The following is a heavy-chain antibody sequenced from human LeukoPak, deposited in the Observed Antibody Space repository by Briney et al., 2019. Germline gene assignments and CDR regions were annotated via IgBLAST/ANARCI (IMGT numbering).Heavy chain of an antibody. J-gene: IGHJ5*02. D-gene: IGHD6-19*01. Sequence: SQTLSLTCAISGDIVSSNSAAWNWIRQSPSRGLEWLGRTYYRSKWYNDYAVSVKSRITINPDTSKNQFSLQLNSVTPEDTAVYYCAREGRMGYSSGWYGGLEDWFDPWGQGTLVTVSS. V-gene: IGHV6-1*01. CDR2: TYYRSKWYN. CDR1: GDIVSSNSAA. CDR3: AREGRMGYSSGWYGGLEDWFDP.